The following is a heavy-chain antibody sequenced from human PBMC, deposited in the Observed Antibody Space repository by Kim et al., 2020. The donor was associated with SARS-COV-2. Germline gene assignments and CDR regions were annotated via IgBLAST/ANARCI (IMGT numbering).Heavy chain of an antibody. CDR2: INPNSGGT. Sequence: ASVKVSCKASGYTFTGYYMHWVRQAPGQGLEWMGRINPNSGGTNYAQKFQGRVTMTRDTSISTAYMELSRLRSDDTAVYYCAREGEGATIFDRSYCDYWGQGTLVTVSS. V-gene: IGHV1-2*06. CDR1: GYTFTGYY. J-gene: IGHJ4*02. D-gene: IGHD3-3*01. CDR3: AREGEGATIFDRSYCDY.